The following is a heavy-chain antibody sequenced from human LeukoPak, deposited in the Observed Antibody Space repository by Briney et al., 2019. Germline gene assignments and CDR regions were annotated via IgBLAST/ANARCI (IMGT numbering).Heavy chain of an antibody. CDR1: GYTFTGYY. J-gene: IGHJ6*02. V-gene: IGHV1-18*04. CDR3: ARDGQPVRGVRYSYGMDV. D-gene: IGHD6-6*01. CDR2: ISAYNGNT. Sequence: GSSVKVSCKASGYTFTGYYMHWARQAPGQGLEWMGWISAYNGNTNYAQKLQGRVTMTTDTSTSTAYMELRSLRSDDTAVYYCARDGQPVRGVRYSYGMDVWGQGTTVTVSS.